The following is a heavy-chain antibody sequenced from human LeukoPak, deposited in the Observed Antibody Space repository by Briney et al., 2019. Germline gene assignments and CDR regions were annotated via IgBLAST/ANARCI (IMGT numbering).Heavy chain of an antibody. CDR2: IRYDGSNK. D-gene: IGHD3-22*01. CDR3: AKEKDSSGYYDYYYYMDV. Sequence: GGSLRLSCAASGLTFSSYGMHWVRQAPGKGLEWVAFIRYDGSNKYYADSVKGRFTISRDNSKNTLYLQMNSLRAEDTAVYYCAKEKDSSGYYDYYYYMDVWGKGTTVTVSS. CDR1: GLTFSSYG. J-gene: IGHJ6*03. V-gene: IGHV3-30*02.